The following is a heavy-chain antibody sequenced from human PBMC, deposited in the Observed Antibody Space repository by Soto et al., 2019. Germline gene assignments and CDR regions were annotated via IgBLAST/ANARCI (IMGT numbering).Heavy chain of an antibody. CDR3: ARDDAGVAQVGS. V-gene: IGHV3-30*09. Sequence: GGSLRLSCAASGFTFSSYAMHWVRQAPGKGLEWVAVISYDGSNKYYADSVKGRFAISRDNSKNTLYLQMNSLRAEDRAVYYWARDDAGVAQVGSWRQGTRVTV. CDR2: ISYDGSNK. D-gene: IGHD5-12*01. J-gene: IGHJ4*02. CDR1: GFTFSSYA.